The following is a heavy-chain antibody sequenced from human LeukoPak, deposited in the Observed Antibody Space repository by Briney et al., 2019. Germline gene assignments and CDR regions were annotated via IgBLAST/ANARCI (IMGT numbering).Heavy chain of an antibody. V-gene: IGHV1-18*01. CDR3: AKDEGRFDS. Sequence: GASVKVSCKGYGYPFTKSGIAWVRQAPGQGLEWMGWISTFTGDTNYAQKFQTRVTMTTDTSTTTVYMELKSLTSDDSAVYYCAKDEGRFDSWGQGTLVTVSS. CDR2: ISTFTGDT. CDR1: GYPFTKSG. J-gene: IGHJ5*01.